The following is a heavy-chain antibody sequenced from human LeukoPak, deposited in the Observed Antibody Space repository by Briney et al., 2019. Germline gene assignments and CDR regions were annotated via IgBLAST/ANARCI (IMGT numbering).Heavy chain of an antibody. Sequence: GRSLRLSCAASGFTFSSFSMNWVRQAPGKGLEWVSYISSTSSSIYYADSVKGRFTVSRDNAKDSLYLQMNSLRDEDTAVYYCARDLISGDYTFDYWGQGALVTVSS. V-gene: IGHV3-48*02. D-gene: IGHD4-11*01. J-gene: IGHJ4*02. CDR1: GFTFSSFS. CDR3: ARDLISGDYTFDY. CDR2: ISSTSSSI.